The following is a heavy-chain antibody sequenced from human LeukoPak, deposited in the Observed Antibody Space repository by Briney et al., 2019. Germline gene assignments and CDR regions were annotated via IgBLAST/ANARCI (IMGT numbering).Heavy chain of an antibody. CDR3: ARDDTGNSGHFDL. J-gene: IGHJ2*01. CDR2: ISSSSDTV. Sequence: PGGSLRLSCAASGFTFSNYNMNWVRQAPGKGLEWVSYISSSSDTVFYPDSVKDRFTIYRDNAKNSLYLQMYSLRDDDTALYYCARDDTGNSGHFDLWGRGTLVTVSS. V-gene: IGHV3-48*02. D-gene: IGHD1-1*01. CDR1: GFTFSNYN.